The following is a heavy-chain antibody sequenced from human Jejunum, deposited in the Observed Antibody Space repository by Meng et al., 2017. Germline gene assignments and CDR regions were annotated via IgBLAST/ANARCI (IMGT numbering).Heavy chain of an antibody. CDR3: ARDFGTGYYWSDY. Sequence: VQLGESGGGVVQPGRSLRLSCAGSGFNFSYYAMHWVRQAPGKGLEWVAVISNDATKEFYAESVKGRFTVSRDNSKDTLYLQMNTLRTEDTAVYYCARDFGTGYYWSDYWGQGTLVTVSS. D-gene: IGHD3/OR15-3a*01. J-gene: IGHJ4*02. CDR2: ISNDATKE. CDR1: GFNFSYYA. V-gene: IGHV3-30*01.